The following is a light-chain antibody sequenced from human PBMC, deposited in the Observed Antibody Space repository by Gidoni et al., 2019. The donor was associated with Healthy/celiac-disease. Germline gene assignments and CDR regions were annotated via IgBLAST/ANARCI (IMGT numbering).Light chain of an antibody. CDR3: QQSYNSPFT. J-gene: IGKJ3*01. V-gene: IGKV1-39*01. CDR2: AAS. Sequence: DIQMSQHPASLSASVGDRVTITCRASQSLSSYLNWYQQKPGKAPKLLIYAASNMHSGVPARFSGSGSGTDFTLTISSLQPEDFAIYYCQQSYNSPFTFXPXTKVDIK. CDR1: QSLSSY.